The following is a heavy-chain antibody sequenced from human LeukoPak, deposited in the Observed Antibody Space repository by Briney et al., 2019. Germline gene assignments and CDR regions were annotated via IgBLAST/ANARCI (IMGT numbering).Heavy chain of an antibody. CDR2: IKQNGGEK. V-gene: IGHV3-7*01. CDR3: ARVSAEWLLFY. CDR1: GFTFSSYW. D-gene: IGHD3-3*01. Sequence: GGSLRLSCAASGFTFSSYWMTWVRQAPGKGLEWVANIKQNGGEKYYLDSVKGRFTISRDNAKNSLYLQMNSLRAEDTAVYYCARVSAEWLLFYWGQGTLVTVSS. J-gene: IGHJ4*02.